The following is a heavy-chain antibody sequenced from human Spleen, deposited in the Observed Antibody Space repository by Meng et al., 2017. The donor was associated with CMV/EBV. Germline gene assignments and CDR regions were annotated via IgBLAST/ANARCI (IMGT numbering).Heavy chain of an antibody. Sequence: SVKVSCKASGGTFSSYAISWVRQAPGQGLEWMGGIIPIFGTANYAQKFQGRVTITTDESTSTAYMELSSLRSEDTAVYYCARDYFRHCSSTSCYSSLCYYYGMDVWGQGTTVTVSS. V-gene: IGHV1-69*05. CDR1: GGTFSSYA. J-gene: IGHJ6*02. CDR2: IIPIFGTA. CDR3: ARDYFRHCSSTSCYSSLCYYYGMDV. D-gene: IGHD2-2*02.